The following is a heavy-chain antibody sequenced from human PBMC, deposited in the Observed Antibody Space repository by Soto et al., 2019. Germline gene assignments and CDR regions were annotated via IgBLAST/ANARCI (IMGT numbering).Heavy chain of an antibody. V-gene: IGHV4-34*01. CDR1: GWSFSGYY. D-gene: IGHD2-2*01. CDR2: INHSGST. J-gene: IGHJ4*02. CDR3: ARGWLAPGYVDY. Sequence: PSETLSLTYDVYGWSFSGYYWSWIRQPPGKGLEWIGEINHSGSTNYNPSLKSRVTISVDTSKNQFSLKLSSVTAADTAVYYCARGWLAPGYVDYWGQGTLVT.